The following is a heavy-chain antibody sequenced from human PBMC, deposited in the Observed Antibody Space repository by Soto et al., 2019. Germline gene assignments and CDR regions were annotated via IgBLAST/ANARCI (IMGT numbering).Heavy chain of an antibody. V-gene: IGHV4-34*01. D-gene: IGHD6-13*01. CDR2: INHSGST. Sequence: SETLSLTCAVYGGSFSGYYWSWIRQPPGKGLEWIGGINHSGSTNYNPSLKSRVTISVDTSKNQFSLKLSSVTAADTAVYYCARGRNTASSSWDYWGQGTLVTVSS. CDR1: GGSFSGYY. CDR3: ARGRNTASSSWDY. J-gene: IGHJ4*02.